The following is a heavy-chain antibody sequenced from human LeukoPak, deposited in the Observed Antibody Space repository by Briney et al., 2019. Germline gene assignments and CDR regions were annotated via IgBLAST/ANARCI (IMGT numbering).Heavy chain of an antibody. CDR2: ISGSGGST. CDR1: GFTFSSYA. CDR3: AKDKMVENYYDSSGYYPY. D-gene: IGHD3-22*01. V-gene: IGHV3-23*01. Sequence: GGSLRLSCAASGFTFSSYAMSWVRQAPGKGLEWVSAISGSGGSTYYADSVKGRFTISRDNSKNTLYLQMNSLRAEDTAVYYCAKDKMVENYYDSSGYYPYWGQGTLVTVSS. J-gene: IGHJ4*02.